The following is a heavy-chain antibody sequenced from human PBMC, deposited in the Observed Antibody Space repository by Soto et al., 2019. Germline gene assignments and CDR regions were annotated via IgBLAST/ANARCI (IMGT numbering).Heavy chain of an antibody. CDR2: VYHTGNT. CDR3: AREQYNWKL. D-gene: IGHD1-20*01. Sequence: SGTLSLTCSVSGVSITSYYWTWIRHSPGKGLEWIGYVYHTGNTYYNPSLKSRVTISLDTSKNQVSLRLRSVTAADTAVYYCAREQYNWKLWGQGTLVTVS. J-gene: IGHJ4*02. CDR1: GVSITSYY. V-gene: IGHV4-59*01.